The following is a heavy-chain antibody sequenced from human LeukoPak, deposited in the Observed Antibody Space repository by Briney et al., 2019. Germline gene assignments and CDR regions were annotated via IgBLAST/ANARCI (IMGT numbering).Heavy chain of an antibody. V-gene: IGHV3-30*02. J-gene: IGHJ4*02. CDR2: IRYDGSNK. Sequence: GGSLRLSCAASGFTFSSYAMHWVRQAPGKGLEWVAFIRYDGSNKYYADSVKGRFTISRDNSKNTLYLQMNSLRAEDTAVYYCARAQQLVRVFDYWGQGTLVTVSS. CDR1: GFTFSSYA. CDR3: ARAQQLVRVFDY. D-gene: IGHD6-6*01.